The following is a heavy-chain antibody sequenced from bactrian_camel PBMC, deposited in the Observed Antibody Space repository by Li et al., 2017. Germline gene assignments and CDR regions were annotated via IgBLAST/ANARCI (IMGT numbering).Heavy chain of an antibody. CDR2: ISSDGTT. CDR1: GFTFDEPA. J-gene: IGHJ4*01. CDR3: AAGTRIIVGEYCDGITD. Sequence: VQLVESGVSSVQAGGSLRPSCTGSGFTFDEPAKRWYRQVPGNECELISSISSDGTTYYSDSVKGRFTISQGTAKTTVYLQMDNLKPEDTAVYYCAAGTRIIVGEYCDGITDWGQGTQVTVS. V-gene: IGHV3S60*01. D-gene: IGHD3*01.